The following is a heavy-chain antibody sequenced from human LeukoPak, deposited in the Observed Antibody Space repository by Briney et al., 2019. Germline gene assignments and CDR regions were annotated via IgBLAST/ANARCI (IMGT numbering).Heavy chain of an antibody. CDR3: ASSPRGTEYFHH. V-gene: IGHV4-59*08. J-gene: IGHJ1*01. CDR1: GDSVSSYY. CDR2: IYNSGST. D-gene: IGHD3-10*01. Sequence: SETLSLTCTVSGDSVSSYYWSWIRQPPGKGLEWSGYIYNSGSTNYNPSLKSRVTISVGTSTNQFSLKLSSVTAADTAVYHCASSPRGTEYFHHWGQGTLVTVPS.